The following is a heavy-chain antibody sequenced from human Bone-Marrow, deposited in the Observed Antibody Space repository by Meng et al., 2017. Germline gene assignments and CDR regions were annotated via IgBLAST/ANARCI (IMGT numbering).Heavy chain of an antibody. CDR1: GFTFSSYE. Sequence: LSLTCAASGFTFSSYEMNWVRQAPGKGLEWVSYISSSGSTIYYADSVKGRFTISRDNAKNSLYLQMNSLRAEDTAVYYCARDLGSSGYYSYFDYWGQGTLVTVSS. CDR2: ISSSGSTI. CDR3: ARDLGSSGYYSYFDY. V-gene: IGHV3-48*03. J-gene: IGHJ4*02. D-gene: IGHD3-22*01.